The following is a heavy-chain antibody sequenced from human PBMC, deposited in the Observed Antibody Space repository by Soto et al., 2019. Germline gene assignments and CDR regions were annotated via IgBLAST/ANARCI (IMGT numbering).Heavy chain of an antibody. Sequence: SETLSLTCAVYGGSFSGYYWSWIRQPPGKGLEWIGEINHSGSTNYNPSLKSRVTISVDTSKNQFSLKLSSVTAVDTAVYYCARGSQLRFLEWLSPYSMDVWGQGTTVTVS. V-gene: IGHV4-34*01. D-gene: IGHD3-3*01. CDR2: INHSGST. CDR1: GGSFSGYY. J-gene: IGHJ6*02. CDR3: ARGSQLRFLEWLSPYSMDV.